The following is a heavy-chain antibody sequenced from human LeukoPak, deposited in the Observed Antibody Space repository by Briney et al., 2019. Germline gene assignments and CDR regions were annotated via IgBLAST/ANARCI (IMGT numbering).Heavy chain of an antibody. CDR2: ISSSSSYI. Sequence: GSLRLSCAASGFTFSSYSMNWVRQAPGKGLEWVSSISSSSSYIYYADSVKGRFTIFRDNAKNSLYLQMNSLRAEDTAVYYCARDLETTVTDYYYYYMDAWGKGTTVTVSS. CDR1: GFTFSSYS. V-gene: IGHV3-21*01. J-gene: IGHJ6*03. D-gene: IGHD4-11*01. CDR3: ARDLETTVTDYYYYYMDA.